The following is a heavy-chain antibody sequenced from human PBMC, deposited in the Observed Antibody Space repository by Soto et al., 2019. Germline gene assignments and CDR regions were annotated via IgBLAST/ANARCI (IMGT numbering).Heavy chain of an antibody. D-gene: IGHD3-9*01. Sequence: ASVKVSCKASGYTFTNYAIHWVRQAPGQRLEWMGWINDNNGDTKYAQKFQGLVTMTRDTSSSTVYMELSRLRSEDTAVYYCARLRNFDTGGMDVWGQGTTVTVSS. CDR2: INDNNGDT. V-gene: IGHV1-2*04. CDR1: GYTFTNYA. J-gene: IGHJ6*02. CDR3: ARLRNFDTGGMDV.